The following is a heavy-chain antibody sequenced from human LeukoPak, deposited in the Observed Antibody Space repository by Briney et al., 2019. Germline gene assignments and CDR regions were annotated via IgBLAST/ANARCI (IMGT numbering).Heavy chain of an antibody. D-gene: IGHD6-19*01. V-gene: IGHV3-23*01. CDR2: ISGSGGST. CDR1: GFTFSSYA. J-gene: IGHJ4*02. CDR3: AKKTRKAVAGTRVDY. Sequence: PGGSLRLSCAASGFTFSSYAMSWVRQAPGKGLEWVSAISGSGGSTYYADSVKGRFTISRDNSKNTLYLQMNSLRAEDTAVYYCAKKTRKAVAGTRVDYWGQGTLVTVSS.